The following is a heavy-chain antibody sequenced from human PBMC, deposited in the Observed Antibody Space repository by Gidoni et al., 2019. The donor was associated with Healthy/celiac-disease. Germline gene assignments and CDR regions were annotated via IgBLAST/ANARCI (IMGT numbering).Heavy chain of an antibody. V-gene: IGHV1-2*04. CDR1: GYTFTGYY. J-gene: IGHJ4*02. D-gene: IGHD3-10*01. CDR2: INPNSGGT. CDR3: ASSMVRGGPLDY. Sequence: QVQLVQSGAEVTQPGASLKVSCKASGYTFTGYYMHWVRQAPGQGLEWMGWINPNSGGTNYAQKFQGWVTMTRDTSISTAYMELSRLRSDDTAVYYCASSMVRGGPLDYWGQGTLVTVSS.